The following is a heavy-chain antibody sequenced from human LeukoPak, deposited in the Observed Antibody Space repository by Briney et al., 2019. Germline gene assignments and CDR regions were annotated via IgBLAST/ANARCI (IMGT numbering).Heavy chain of an antibody. D-gene: IGHD5-12*01. J-gene: IGHJ4*02. CDR3: TADLPPPRGYDYPFDY. CDR1: GFIFSSYS. CDR2: IKSKTDGETT. V-gene: IGHV3-15*01. Sequence: GGSLRLSCAASGFIFSSYSMSWVRQAPGKGLECVGRIKSKTDGETTDYAAPVKGRFTISRDDSKNMLYLQMNSLKSEDTAVYYCTADLPPPRGYDYPFDYWGQGSLVTVSS.